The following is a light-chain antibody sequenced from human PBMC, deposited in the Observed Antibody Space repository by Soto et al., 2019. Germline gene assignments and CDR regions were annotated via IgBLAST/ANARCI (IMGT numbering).Light chain of an antibody. CDR2: GAS. V-gene: IGKV3D-15*01. CDR1: QTISSD. Sequence: EIVMTQSPATLSVSPGERATLSCRASQTISSDLAWYQHKPGQTPKLVIFGASNRAAGIPARFSGSGSGTEFPLTISSLQSEDFAVYYCHHYNNFPPYTFGQGTKLEIK. J-gene: IGKJ2*01. CDR3: HHYNNFPPYT.